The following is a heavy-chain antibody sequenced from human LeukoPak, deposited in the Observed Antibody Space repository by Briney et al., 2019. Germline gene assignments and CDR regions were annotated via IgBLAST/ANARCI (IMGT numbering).Heavy chain of an antibody. J-gene: IGHJ6*03. CDR1: GYTFTSYG. Sequence: ASVKVSCKASGYTFTSYGISWVRQAPGQGLEWMGWISAYNGNTNYAQKLQGRVTITTDESTSTAYMELSSLRSEDTAVYYCARDGRIAAAIRAGGYYYYYMDVWGKGTTVTVSS. V-gene: IGHV1-18*01. D-gene: IGHD6-13*01. CDR2: ISAYNGNT. CDR3: ARDGRIAAAIRAGGYYYYYMDV.